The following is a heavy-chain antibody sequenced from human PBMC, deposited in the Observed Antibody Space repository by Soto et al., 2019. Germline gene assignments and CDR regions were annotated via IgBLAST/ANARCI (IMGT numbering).Heavy chain of an antibody. CDR2: ISSSSSTI. CDR1: GFTFSRYS. D-gene: IGHD6-6*01. J-gene: IGHJ4*02. Sequence: PGGSLRLSCAASGFTFSRYSMNWLRQAPGKGLEWVSYISSSSSTIYYANSVKGRFTISRDNAKNSLYLQMNSLRDEDTAVYYCARDHEYRSSSLDYWGQGTLVTVSS. V-gene: IGHV3-48*02. CDR3: ARDHEYRSSSLDY.